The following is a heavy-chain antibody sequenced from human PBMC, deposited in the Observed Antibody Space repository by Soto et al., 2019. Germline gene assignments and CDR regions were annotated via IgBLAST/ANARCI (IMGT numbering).Heavy chain of an antibody. CDR3: AREGTSVAGPFDY. V-gene: IGHV3-30-3*01. Sequence: GGSLRLSCAASGFTFSSYAMHWVRQSPGKGLEWVAVISYDGSNKYYADSVKGRFTISRDNSKNTLYLQMNSLRAEDTAVYYCAREGTSVAGPFDYWGQGTLVTVSS. CDR2: ISYDGSNK. D-gene: IGHD6-19*01. CDR1: GFTFSSYA. J-gene: IGHJ4*02.